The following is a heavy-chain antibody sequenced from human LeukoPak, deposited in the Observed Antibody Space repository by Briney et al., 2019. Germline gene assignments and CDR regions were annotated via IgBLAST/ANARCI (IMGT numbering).Heavy chain of an antibody. CDR3: AREGDDSSGYYYPFDP. J-gene: IGHJ5*02. V-gene: IGHV4-59*01. D-gene: IGHD3-22*01. CDR2: IYYSGST. Sequence: SETLSLTCTVSGGSISSYYWSWIRQPPGKGLEWIGYIYYSGSTNYNPSLKSRVTISVDTSKNQFSLKLSSVTAADTAVYYCAREGDDSSGYYYPFDPWGQGTLVTVSS. CDR1: GGSISSYY.